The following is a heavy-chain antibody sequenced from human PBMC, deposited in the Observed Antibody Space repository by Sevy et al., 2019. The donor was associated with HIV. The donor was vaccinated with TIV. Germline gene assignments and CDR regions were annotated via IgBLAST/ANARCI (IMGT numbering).Heavy chain of an antibody. CDR3: ARHVVVAANFDY. CDR2: INPNSDGT. V-gene: IGHV1-2*02. Sequence: ASVKVSCKASGYTFTGYYMHWERQSPGLGLEWMGWINPNSDGTNYAQKFQGRVTMTRDTSISTAYMELSRLRSDDTAVYYCARHVVVAANFDYWGQGTLVTVSS. D-gene: IGHD2-15*01. J-gene: IGHJ4*02. CDR1: GYTFTGYY.